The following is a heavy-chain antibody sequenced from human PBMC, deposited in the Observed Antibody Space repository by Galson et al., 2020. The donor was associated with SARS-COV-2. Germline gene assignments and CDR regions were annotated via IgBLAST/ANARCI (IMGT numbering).Heavy chain of an antibody. Sequence: GTLKISCAASGFTFDDYAMHWVRQAPGKGLEWVSLISWDGGSTYYADSVKGRFTISRDNSKNSLYLQMNSLRAEDTALYYCATGGQLVASGFDYWGQGTLVTVSS. CDR3: ATGGQLVASGFDY. J-gene: IGHJ4*02. CDR2: ISWDGGST. V-gene: IGHV3-43D*03. D-gene: IGHD6-6*01. CDR1: GFTFDDYA.